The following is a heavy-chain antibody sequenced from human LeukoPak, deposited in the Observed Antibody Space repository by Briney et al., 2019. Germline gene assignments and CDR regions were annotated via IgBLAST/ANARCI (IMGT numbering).Heavy chain of an antibody. CDR1: GGTFSSYA. J-gene: IGHJ5*02. Sequence: SVKVSCKASGGTFSSYAISWVRQAPGQGLEWMGGIIPILGIANYAQKFQGRVTITADKSTSTAYMELSSLRSEDTAVYYCAREQTTVTTDWFDPWGQGTLVTVSS. CDR3: AREQTTVTTDWFDP. CDR2: IIPILGIA. V-gene: IGHV1-69*04. D-gene: IGHD4-11*01.